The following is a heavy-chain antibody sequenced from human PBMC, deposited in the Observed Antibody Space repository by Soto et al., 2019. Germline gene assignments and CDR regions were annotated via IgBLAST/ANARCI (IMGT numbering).Heavy chain of an antibody. CDR1: GASVTSGRYY. D-gene: IGHD1-26*01. V-gene: IGHV4-61*01. Sequence: QVQLQESGPGLVKPSETLSLTCNVSGASVTSGRYYWTWIRQPPGRGLEWIGNVYYSGSAIYTPSLKSRVTISVDTSQNQFSLKLNSVTAADTAFYYCARDSFLPPTTFQYWGQGILVTVSP. J-gene: IGHJ4*02. CDR2: VYYSGSA. CDR3: ARDSFLPPTTFQY.